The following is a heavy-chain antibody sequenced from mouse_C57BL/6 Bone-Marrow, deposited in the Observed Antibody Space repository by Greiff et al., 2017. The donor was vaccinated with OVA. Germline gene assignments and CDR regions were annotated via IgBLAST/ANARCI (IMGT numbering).Heavy chain of an antibody. CDR3: AKLGRPYFDY. Sequence: EVKLVESGGDLVKPGGSLKLSCAASGFTFSSYGMSWVRQTPDKRLEWVATISSGGSYTYYPDSVKGRFTISRDNAKNTLYLQMSSLKSEDTAMYYCAKLGRPYFDYWGQGTTLTVSS. D-gene: IGHD4-1*01. CDR2: ISSGGSYT. CDR1: GFTFSSYG. J-gene: IGHJ2*01. V-gene: IGHV5-6*01.